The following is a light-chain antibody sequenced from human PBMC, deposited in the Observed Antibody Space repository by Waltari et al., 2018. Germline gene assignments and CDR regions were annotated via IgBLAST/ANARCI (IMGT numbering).Light chain of an antibody. V-gene: IGKV3-11*01. CDR3: QQRRTWPLT. CDR2: DAS. Sequence: EIVLPQSPAPLSLSAGERATLSCRASQSVSYYLAWYQQRPGQAPRLLIYDASSRATGIPARFSGSGSETDFTLTISSLEPEDFAVYYCQQRRTWPLTFGGGTKVEI. CDR1: QSVSYY. J-gene: IGKJ4*01.